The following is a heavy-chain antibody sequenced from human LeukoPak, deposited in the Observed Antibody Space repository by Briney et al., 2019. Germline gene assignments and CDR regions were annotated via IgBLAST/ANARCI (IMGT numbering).Heavy chain of an antibody. CDR2: ISGSGGST. D-gene: IGHD3-22*01. J-gene: IGHJ6*03. CDR3: AKEGEITMIVDRSMDV. V-gene: IGHV3-23*01. CDR1: GFTFSSYA. Sequence: QTGGSLRLSCAASGFTFSSYAMNWVRQAPGKGLEWVSAISGSGGSTYYADSVKGRFTISRDNSKNTLYLQMNSLRAEDTAVYYCAKEGEITMIVDRSMDVWGKGTTVTISS.